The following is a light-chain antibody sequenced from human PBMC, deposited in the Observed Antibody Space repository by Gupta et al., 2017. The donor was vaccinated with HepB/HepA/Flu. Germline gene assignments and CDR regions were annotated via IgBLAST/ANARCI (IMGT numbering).Light chain of an antibody. CDR3: SSYTSSSTL. CDR2: DVS. V-gene: IGLV2-14*04. Sequence: GTSSDVGGYNYVSWYQQHPGNAPKLMIYDVSNRPSGVSNRFSGSKSGNTASLTISGLQAEDEADYYCSSYTSSSTLFGGGTKLTVL. J-gene: IGLJ2*01. CDR1: SSDVGGYNY.